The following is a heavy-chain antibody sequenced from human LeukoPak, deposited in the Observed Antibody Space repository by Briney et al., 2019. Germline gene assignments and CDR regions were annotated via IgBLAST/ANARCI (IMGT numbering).Heavy chain of an antibody. D-gene: IGHD1-26*01. V-gene: IGHV3-21*01. CDR1: GFTFSSYG. J-gene: IGHJ4*02. CDR3: ARDIVGATDGSDY. Sequence: GGSLRLSCAASGFTFSSYGMNWVRQAPGKGLEWVSSISSSSSYIYYADSVKGRFTISRDNAKNSLYLQMNSLRAEDTAVYYCARDIVGATDGSDYWGQGTLVTVSS. CDR2: ISSSSSYI.